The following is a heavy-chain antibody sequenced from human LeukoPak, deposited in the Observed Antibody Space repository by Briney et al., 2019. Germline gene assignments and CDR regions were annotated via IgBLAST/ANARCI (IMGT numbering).Heavy chain of an antibody. Sequence: SVKVSCKASGYTFTSYGISWVRQAPGQGLEWMGGIIPIFGTANYAQKFQGRVTITADESTSTAYMELSSLRSEDTAVCYCARGSGADYSSRFDYWGQGTLVTVSS. D-gene: IGHD4-11*01. V-gene: IGHV1-69*13. J-gene: IGHJ4*02. CDR1: GYTFTSYG. CDR2: IIPIFGTA. CDR3: ARGSGADYSSRFDY.